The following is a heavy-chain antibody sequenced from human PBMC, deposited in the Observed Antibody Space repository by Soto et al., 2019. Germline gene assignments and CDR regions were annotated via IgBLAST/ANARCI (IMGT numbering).Heavy chain of an antibody. J-gene: IGHJ4*02. CDR1: GASINNGGYY. CDR2: IYYSGST. V-gene: IGHV4-31*03. Sequence: QVQLQESGPGLVKPSQTLSLTCTVSGASINNGGYYWSWIRQHPGKGLEWIGYIYYSGSTYYNPSRKSRVTMSADTSKNQFSLKLSSVTAADTAVYYCARAGDFDSSGYYVAYWGQGTLVTVSS. CDR3: ARAGDFDSSGYYVAY. D-gene: IGHD3-22*01.